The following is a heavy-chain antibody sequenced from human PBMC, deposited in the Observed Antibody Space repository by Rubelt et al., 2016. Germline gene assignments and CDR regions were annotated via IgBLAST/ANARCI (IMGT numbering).Heavy chain of an antibody. CDR1: GGTFSSYA. CDR2: IIPIFGTA. CDR3: IVGYCSSTSCRDAFDI. J-gene: IGHJ3*02. V-gene: IGHV1-69*01. Sequence: EVKKPGSSVKVSCKASGGTFSSYAISWVRQAPGQGLEWMGGIIPIFGTANYAQKFQGRVTITADESTSTAYMELSSLRSEDTAVYYCIVGYCSSTSCRDAFDIWGQGTMVTVSS. D-gene: IGHD2-2*01.